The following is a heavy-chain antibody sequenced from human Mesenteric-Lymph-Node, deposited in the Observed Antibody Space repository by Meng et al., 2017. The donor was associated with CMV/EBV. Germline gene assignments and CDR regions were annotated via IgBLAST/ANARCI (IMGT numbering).Heavy chain of an antibody. CDR2: IYRGDNT. CDR3: TGDSVSNPNLDY. CDR1: GFNVRDKY. Sequence: GHRGESGGGLAQPGGSLRLSLAASGFNVRDKYMSWVRQAPGKGLEWVCIIYRGDNTYYIDSVKDRFTVSRDNSKNTMYLQMNSLRVEDTAVYYCTGDSVSNPNLDYWGQGTLVTSPQ. D-gene: IGHD3-10*01. V-gene: IGHV3-66*01. J-gene: IGHJ4*02.